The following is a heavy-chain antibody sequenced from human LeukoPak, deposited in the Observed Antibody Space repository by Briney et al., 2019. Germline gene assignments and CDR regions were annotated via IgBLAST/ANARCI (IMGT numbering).Heavy chain of an antibody. J-gene: IGHJ4*02. Sequence: GGSLRLSCAASGFTFSHSAMHWVRQAPGKGLEWVAVLAYDGNNKYYADSVKGRFTISRDNSKNTLYLQMNSLRVEDTAVYYCAKDGGPSSSGSQFFNYWGQGALVTVSS. D-gene: IGHD1-26*01. CDR2: LAYDGNNK. CDR3: AKDGGPSSSGSQFFNY. V-gene: IGHV3-30-3*01. CDR1: GFTFSHSA.